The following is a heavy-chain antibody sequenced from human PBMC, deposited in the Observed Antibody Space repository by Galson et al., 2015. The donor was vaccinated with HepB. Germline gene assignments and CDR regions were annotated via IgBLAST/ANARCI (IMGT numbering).Heavy chain of an antibody. V-gene: IGHV3-66*01. CDR3: ARDLGDYYGSGSHRNWFDP. J-gene: IGHJ5*02. CDR2: IYSGGST. Sequence: SLRLSCAASGFTVSSSYMSWLRQAPGKGLEWVSVIYSGGSTYYADSVKGRFTISRDNSKNTLYLQMNSLRAEDTAVYYCARDLGDYYGSGSHRNWFDPWGQGTLVTVSS. CDR1: GFTVSSSY. D-gene: IGHD3-10*01.